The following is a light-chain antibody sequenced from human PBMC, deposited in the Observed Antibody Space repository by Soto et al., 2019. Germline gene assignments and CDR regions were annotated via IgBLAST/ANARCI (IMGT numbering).Light chain of an antibody. Sequence: EIVLTQSPATLSLSPGERATLSCRASQGVSSYLAWYQQKPGQAPRLLIYDASNRATGIPARFSGSGPGTDFTLTISSLEPEDFATYYCQQSYSMPQTFGQGTKLEI. CDR3: QQSYSMPQT. J-gene: IGKJ2*01. CDR2: DAS. CDR1: QGVSSY. V-gene: IGKV3D-11*01.